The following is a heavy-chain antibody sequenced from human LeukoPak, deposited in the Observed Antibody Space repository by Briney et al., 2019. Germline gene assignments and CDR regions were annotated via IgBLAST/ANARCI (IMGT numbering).Heavy chain of an antibody. CDR3: ARDLVEMATIFDAFDI. D-gene: IGHD5-24*01. CDR1: GFTFSSYE. V-gene: IGHV3-48*03. CDR2: ISSSGSTI. Sequence: PGGSLRLSCAASGFTFSSYEMNWVRQAPGKGLEWVSYISSSGSTIYYADSVKGRFTISRDNAKNSLYLQMNSLRAEDTAVYYCARDLVEMATIFDAFDIWGQGTMVTVSS. J-gene: IGHJ3*02.